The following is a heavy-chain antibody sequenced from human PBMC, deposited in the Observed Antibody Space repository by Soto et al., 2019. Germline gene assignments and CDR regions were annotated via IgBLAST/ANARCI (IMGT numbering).Heavy chain of an antibody. CDR1: GGSISSGDYY. J-gene: IGHJ5*02. D-gene: IGHD3-16*01. Sequence: QVQLQESGPGLVKPSQTLSITCTVSGGSISSGDYYWSWIRRPPGKGLEWIGFIYYSGGTYYKRSLKSRVTISVDTSKNKFSLNLSSVTAADTAVYFCARASTGELWVYANWFDPWGPGTLVTVSS. V-gene: IGHV4-30-4*01. CDR2: IYYSGGT. CDR3: ARASTGELWVYANWFDP.